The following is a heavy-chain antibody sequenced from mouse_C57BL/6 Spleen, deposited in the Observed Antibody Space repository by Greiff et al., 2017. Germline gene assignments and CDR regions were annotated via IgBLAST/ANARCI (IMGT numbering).Heavy chain of an antibody. CDR3: ARYKATAGAMDY. CDR2: IRNKANGYTT. J-gene: IGHJ4*01. CDR1: GFTFTDYY. Sequence: EVKLMESGGGLVQPGGSLSLSCAASGFTFTDYYMSWVRQPPGKALEWLGFIRNKANGYTTEYSASVKGRFTISRDNSQSILYLQMNALRAEDSATYYCARYKATAGAMDYWGQGTSVTVSS. D-gene: IGHD1-2*01. V-gene: IGHV7-3*01.